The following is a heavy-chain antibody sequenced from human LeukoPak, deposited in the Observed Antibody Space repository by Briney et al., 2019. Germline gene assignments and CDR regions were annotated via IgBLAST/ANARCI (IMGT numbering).Heavy chain of an antibody. J-gene: IGHJ3*02. D-gene: IGHD1-26*01. CDR1: GFTFSSYA. CDR2: ISGSGGST. Sequence: GGSLRLSCAASGFTFSSYAMSWVRQAPGKGLEWVSAISGSGGSTYYADSVKGRFTISRDNSKNTLYLQMNSLKAEDTAVYYCAKGLTGDSEFKWGLMFNAFDIWGQGTMVTVSS. CDR3: AKGLTGDSEFKWGLMFNAFDI. V-gene: IGHV3-23*01.